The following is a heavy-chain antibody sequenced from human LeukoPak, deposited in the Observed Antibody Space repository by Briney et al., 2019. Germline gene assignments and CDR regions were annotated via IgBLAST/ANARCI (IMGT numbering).Heavy chain of an antibody. D-gene: IGHD2-15*01. J-gene: IGHJ4*02. CDR2: IYYSGST. V-gene: IGHV4-39*01. CDR3: ARTPRGYCSGGSCYSVFDY. Sequence: ASETLSLTCTVSGGSISSSSYYWGWIRQPTGKGLEWIGSIYYSGSTYYNPSLKSRVTISVDTSKNQFSLKLSSVTAADTAVYYCARTPRGYCSGGSCYSVFDYWGQGTLVTVSS. CDR1: GGSISSSSYY.